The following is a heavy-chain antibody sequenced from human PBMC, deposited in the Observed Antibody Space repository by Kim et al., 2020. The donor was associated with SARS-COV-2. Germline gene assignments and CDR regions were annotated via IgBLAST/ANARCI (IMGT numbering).Heavy chain of an antibody. Sequence: KSRFTISRDNAKNSLYLQMNSLRAEDTAVYYCARDSRITMVRGLNDAFDIWGQGTMVTVSS. V-gene: IGHV3-11*05. CDR3: ARDSRITMVRGLNDAFDI. D-gene: IGHD3-10*01. J-gene: IGHJ3*02.